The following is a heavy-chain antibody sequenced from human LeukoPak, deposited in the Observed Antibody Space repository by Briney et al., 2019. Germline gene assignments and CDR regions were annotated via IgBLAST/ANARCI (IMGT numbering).Heavy chain of an antibody. Sequence: GGSLRLSCAASGFTFRSYSMHWVRQASGKGLEWVGRIRSKANNYATIYAASVKGRFTISRDDSKNTAYLQMNSLKTEDTAVYYCARPSQYGSGTDYYFDSWGRGTLVTVSS. V-gene: IGHV3-73*01. CDR1: GFTFRSYS. D-gene: IGHD3-10*01. CDR2: IRSKANNYAT. CDR3: ARPSQYGSGTDYYFDS. J-gene: IGHJ4*02.